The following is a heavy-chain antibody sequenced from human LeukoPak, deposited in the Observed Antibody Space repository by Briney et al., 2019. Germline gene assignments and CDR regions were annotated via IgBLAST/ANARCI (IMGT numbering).Heavy chain of an antibody. CDR1: GFTFSSYA. CDR2: ISYDGSNK. CDR3: SRSGNSELLGY. V-gene: IGHV3-30*04. J-gene: IGHJ4*02. D-gene: IGHD2/OR15-2a*01. Sequence: GGSLRLSCDASGFTFSSYAMHWVRQAPGKGLEWVAVISYDGSNKYYADSVKGRFTISRDNSKNTLYVQMNSLRPEDTAVYYCSRSGNSELLGYWGQGTLVTVSS.